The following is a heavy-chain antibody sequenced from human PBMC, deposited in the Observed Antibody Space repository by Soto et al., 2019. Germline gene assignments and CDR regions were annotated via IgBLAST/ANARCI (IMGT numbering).Heavy chain of an antibody. CDR1: GYTLTAYW. CDR3: ARTSTRGYSGYDLDH. V-gene: IGHV1-2*02. CDR2: INPNTGGT. D-gene: IGHD5-12*01. Sequence: ASVKVSCKASGYTLTAYWIHWVRQAPGQGLEWMGYINPNTGGTNYPQKFQGRVTMTRDTSITTAHMELSRRRSDDTAVYYRARTSTRGYSGYDLDHWGQGTLVTVSS. J-gene: IGHJ4*02.